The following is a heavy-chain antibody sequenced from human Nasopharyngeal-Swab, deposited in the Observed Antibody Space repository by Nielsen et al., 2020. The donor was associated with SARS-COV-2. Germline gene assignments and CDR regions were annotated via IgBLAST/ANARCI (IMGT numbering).Heavy chain of an antibody. J-gene: IGHJ4*02. Sequence: RQPTGKGLEWVAFIAHDASNEYYGDSVKGRFSISRDSSKNTLYLQMDSLRGEDTAVYYCARDAPAHYGAFYWGRGTLVTVSS. V-gene: IGHV3-30*03. CDR2: IAHDASNE. D-gene: IGHD4-17*01. CDR3: ARDAPAHYGAFY.